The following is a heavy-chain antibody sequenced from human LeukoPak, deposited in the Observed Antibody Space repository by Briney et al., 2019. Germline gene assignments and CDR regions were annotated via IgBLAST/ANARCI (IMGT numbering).Heavy chain of an antibody. J-gene: IGHJ4*02. CDR3: ARSPYYFDSSGYHGAYYFDY. CDR1: GYSISSGDY. CDR2: IYHSGST. V-gene: IGHV4-38-2*01. D-gene: IGHD3-22*01. Sequence: SETLSLTYVVSGYSISSGDYWGWIRQPPGKGLEWIGSIYHSGSTYNNPSLKSRVTISVDTSKNQFSLKLSSVTAADTAVYYCARSPYYFDSSGYHGAYYFDYGRRGTLVTVSS.